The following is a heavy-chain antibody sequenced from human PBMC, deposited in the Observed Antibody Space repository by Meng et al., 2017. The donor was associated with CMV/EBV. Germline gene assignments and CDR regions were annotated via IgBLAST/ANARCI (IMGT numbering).Heavy chain of an antibody. Sequence: LTCAASGFTLSDSYMSWIRQAPGKGLEWVSYISSSGSTIYYADSVKGRFTISRDNAKNSLYLQMNSLRAEDTAVYYCARDRLPLYYYDSSGRDAFDIWGQGTMVTVSS. CDR2: ISSSGSTI. CDR3: ARDRLPLYYYDSSGRDAFDI. D-gene: IGHD3-22*01. CDR1: GFTLSDSY. V-gene: IGHV3-11*04. J-gene: IGHJ3*02.